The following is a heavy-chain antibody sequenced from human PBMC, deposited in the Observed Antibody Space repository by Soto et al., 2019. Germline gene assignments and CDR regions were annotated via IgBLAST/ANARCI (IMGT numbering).Heavy chain of an antibody. J-gene: IGHJ6*02. CDR1: GYTFTSYG. V-gene: IGHV1-18*01. CDR2: ISAYNGNT. D-gene: IGHD3-22*01. Sequence: GASVKVSCKASGYTFTSYGISWVRQAPGQGLEWMGWISAYNGNTNYGQKLQGRVTMTTDTSTSTAYMELRSLRSDDTAVYYCAIPYYYDSSGYYPPDYYGMDVWGQGTTVTVSS. CDR3: AIPYYYDSSGYYPPDYYGMDV.